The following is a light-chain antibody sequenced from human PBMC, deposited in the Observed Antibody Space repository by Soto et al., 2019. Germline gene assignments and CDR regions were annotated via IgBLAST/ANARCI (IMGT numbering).Light chain of an antibody. Sequence: DIQMTQSPSSLSASVGDRVTITCQASRDIRKYLNWYQQKPGKAPKLLIYDASNLETGVTSRFSGSGSGTDFTFTISSLQSEDIATSYCQQYHTLVSFGGGTKVEIK. V-gene: IGKV1-33*01. CDR3: QQYHTLVS. CDR1: RDIRKY. J-gene: IGKJ4*01. CDR2: DAS.